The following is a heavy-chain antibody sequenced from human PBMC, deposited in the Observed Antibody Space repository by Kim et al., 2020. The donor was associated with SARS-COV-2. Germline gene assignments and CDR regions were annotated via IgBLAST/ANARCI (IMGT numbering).Heavy chain of an antibody. V-gene: IGHV3-30*04. D-gene: IGHD3-10*01. CDR3: ASGGFGELGDAFDI. CDR2: ISYDGSNK. Sequence: GGSLRLSCAASGFTFSSYAMHWVRQAPGKGLEWVAVISYDGSNKYYADSVKGRFTISRDNSKNTLYLQMNSLRAEDTAVYYCASGGFGELGDAFDIWGQGTMVTVSS. CDR1: GFTFSSYA. J-gene: IGHJ3*02.